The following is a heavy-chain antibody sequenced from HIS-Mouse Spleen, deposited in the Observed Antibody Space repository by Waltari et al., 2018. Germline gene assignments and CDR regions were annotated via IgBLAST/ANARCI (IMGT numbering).Heavy chain of an antibody. V-gene: IGHV4-39*07. D-gene: IGHD6-13*01. J-gene: IGHJ2*01. Sequence: QLQLQESGPGLVKPSETLSLTCTVSGGSISSSSYYWGWIRQPPGKGLEWIGSIYYSGRPYYSPSRKSRVTISVDTSKNQFSLKLSAVTAADTAVYYCAREIPYSSSWYDWYFDLWGRGTLVTVSS. CDR3: AREIPYSSSWYDWYFDL. CDR2: IYYSGRP. CDR1: GGSISSSSYY.